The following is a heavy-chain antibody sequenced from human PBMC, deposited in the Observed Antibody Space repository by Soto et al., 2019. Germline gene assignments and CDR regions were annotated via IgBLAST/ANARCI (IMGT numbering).Heavy chain of an antibody. CDR3: ARHHHPGIAAAGTLSDY. D-gene: IGHD6-13*01. CDR2: ISCNADRT. CDR1: GITVSSYA. Sequence: RLACASCGITVSSYAIIYVRQAQGKGLDWVSGISCNADRTYYADSVRGRFTISRDNSKNTLYLQMNSLRAEDTAVYYFARHHHPGIAAAGTLSDYWGHGTLVTVSS. V-gene: IGHV3-23*01. J-gene: IGHJ4*01.